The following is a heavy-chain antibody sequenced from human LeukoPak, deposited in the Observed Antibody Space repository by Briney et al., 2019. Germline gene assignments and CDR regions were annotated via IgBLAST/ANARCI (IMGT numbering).Heavy chain of an antibody. D-gene: IGHD3-16*01. CDR3: ARADRLHGGPDLIGP. CDR2: INPNSGGT. V-gene: IGHV1-2*02. Sequence: GASVKVSCKTSGYSFTDYYMHWVRQAPGQGLEWMGWINPNSGGTSSAQKFQGRVTMTRDTSITTVYMEVSWLTSDDTAIYYCARADRLHGGPDLIGPWGQGTLGTV. J-gene: IGHJ4*02. CDR1: GYSFTDYY.